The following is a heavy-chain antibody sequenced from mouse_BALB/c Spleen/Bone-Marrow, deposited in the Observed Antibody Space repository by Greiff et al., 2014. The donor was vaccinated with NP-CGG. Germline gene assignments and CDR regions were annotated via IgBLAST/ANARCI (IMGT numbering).Heavy chain of an antibody. D-gene: IGHD2-1*01. V-gene: IGHV1S81*02. CDR2: INPSNGAN. CDR1: GYTFTSYY. J-gene: IGHJ4*01. Sequence: VQLQQSGAELVKPGASVKLSCKASGYTFTSYYMFWVKQRPGQGLEWIGGINPSNGANNFNEKFKSKATLTVDKSSSTAYIQLNSLTSEDSAVYYCSRGGNFDVMDYWGQGTSVTVSS. CDR3: SRGGNFDVMDY.